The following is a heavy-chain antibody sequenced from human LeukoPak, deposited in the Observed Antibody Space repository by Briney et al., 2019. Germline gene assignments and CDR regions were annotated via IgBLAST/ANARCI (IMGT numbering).Heavy chain of an antibody. CDR3: ARGGMRQYYFDY. J-gene: IGHJ4*02. CDR1: GFTFSSYS. V-gene: IGHV3-21*01. Sequence: GGSLRLSCAASGFTFSSYSMNWVRQAPGKGLEWVSSISSSSSYMYYADSVKGRFTISRDNAKNSLYLQMNSLRAEDTAVYYCARGGMRQYYFDYWGQGTLVTVSS. CDR2: ISSSSSYM.